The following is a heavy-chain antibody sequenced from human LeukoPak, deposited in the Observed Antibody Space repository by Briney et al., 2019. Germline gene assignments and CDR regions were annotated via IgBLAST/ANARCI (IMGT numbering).Heavy chain of an antibody. CDR2: ISNNGGYT. CDR1: GFTFSSSA. J-gene: IGHJ5*02. D-gene: IGHD2-2*01. CDR3: AKARLVVPAAMRGVTGWFDP. V-gene: IGHV3-23*01. Sequence: GGSLRLSCAASGFTFSSSAMSWVRQAPGKGLEWVSAISNNGGYTYYADSVQGRFTISRDNSKNTLYLQMNSLRAEDTAVYYCAKARLVVPAAMRGVTGWFDPWGQGTLVTVSS.